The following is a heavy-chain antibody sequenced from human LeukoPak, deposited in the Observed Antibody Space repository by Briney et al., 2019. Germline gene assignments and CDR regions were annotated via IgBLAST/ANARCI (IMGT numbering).Heavy chain of an antibody. D-gene: IGHD3-3*01. CDR3: ARDFWGAYRVDFFDY. J-gene: IGHJ4*02. V-gene: IGHV3-21*01. Sequence: GGSLRLSCAASGFTFSSYSMNWVRQAPGKGLEWVSSISSSSSYIYYADSVKGRFTISRDNAKNSLYLQMNSLRADDTAIYYCARDFWGAYRVDFFDYWGQGTLVTVSS. CDR2: ISSSSSYI. CDR1: GFTFSSYS.